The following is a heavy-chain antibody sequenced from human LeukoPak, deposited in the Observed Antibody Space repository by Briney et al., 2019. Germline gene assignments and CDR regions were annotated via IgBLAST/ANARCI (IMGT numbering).Heavy chain of an antibody. J-gene: IGHJ6*03. CDR2: IYSDGNT. CDR1: GFAVGSNY. Sequence: GGSLSLDCAASGFAVGSNYMSWVRQAPGQGRPWVPLIYSDGNTYYADSVKGRFTISRDTSKNTLYLQMNSLRAEDTAVYYCALGWNDPSRYYYYMDVWGKGTTVTVSS. CDR3: ALGWNDPSRYYYYMDV. V-gene: IGHV3-53*01. D-gene: IGHD1-1*01.